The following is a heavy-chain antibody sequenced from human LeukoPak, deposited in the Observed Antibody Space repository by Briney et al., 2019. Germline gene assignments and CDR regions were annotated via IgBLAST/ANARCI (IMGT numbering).Heavy chain of an antibody. CDR2: ISRSGRDI. Sequence: GGSLRLSCAASGFTFGTYAMNWVRQAPGKGLEWVSSISRSGRDIYYADSVRGRFTISRDNSKNTLHLQMNSLRAEDTAVYYCARSYSTSDWYLDLWGRGTLVTVSS. CDR1: GFTFGTYA. D-gene: IGHD6-6*01. CDR3: ARSYSTSDWYLDL. V-gene: IGHV3-21*01. J-gene: IGHJ2*01.